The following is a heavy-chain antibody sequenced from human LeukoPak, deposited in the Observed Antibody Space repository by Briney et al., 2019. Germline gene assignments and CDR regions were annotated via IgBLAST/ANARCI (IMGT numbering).Heavy chain of an antibody. CDR1: GFTFSSYA. CDR3: AKAAVGYSYGSTEAFDY. D-gene: IGHD5-18*01. V-gene: IGHV3-23*01. Sequence: PGGSLRLSCAASGFTFSSYAMSWVRQAPGKGLEWVSAISGSGGSTYYADSVKGRFTISRDNSKNTLCLQMNSLRAEDTAVYYCAKAAVGYSYGSTEAFDYWGQGTLVTVSS. CDR2: ISGSGGST. J-gene: IGHJ4*02.